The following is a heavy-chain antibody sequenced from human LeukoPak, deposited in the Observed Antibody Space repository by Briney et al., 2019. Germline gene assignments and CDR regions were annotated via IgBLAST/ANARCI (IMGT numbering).Heavy chain of an antibody. J-gene: IGHJ2*01. D-gene: IGHD3-9*01. CDR3: ARESIYYDILTGSPHYWYFDL. Sequence: SETLSLTCTVSGGSISSYYWSWIRQPPGKGLEWIGYIYYSGSTNYNPSLKSQVTISVDTSKNQFSLKLSSVTAADTAVYYCARESIYYDILTGSPHYWYFDLWGRGTLVTVSS. CDR1: GGSISSYY. CDR2: IYYSGST. V-gene: IGHV4-59*01.